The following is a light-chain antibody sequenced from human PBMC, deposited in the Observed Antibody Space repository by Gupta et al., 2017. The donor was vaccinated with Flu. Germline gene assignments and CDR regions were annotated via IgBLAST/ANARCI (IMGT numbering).Light chain of an antibody. CDR3: QQSDNAPLT. CDR2: HAS. CDR1: QRIGNF. V-gene: IGKV1-39*01. Sequence: PASLSASVGDRVSITCRASQRIGNFLNWYQQKPGKAPNLLIYHASTLNSGVPSRFSGNRSGTEFTLTINNLQPEDFATYSCQQSDNAPLTFGGGTKVEI. J-gene: IGKJ4*01.